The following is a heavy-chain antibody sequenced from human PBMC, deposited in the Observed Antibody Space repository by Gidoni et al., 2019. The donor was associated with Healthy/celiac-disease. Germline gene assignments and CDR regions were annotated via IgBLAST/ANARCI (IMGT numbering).Heavy chain of an antibody. CDR2: IYYSGST. J-gene: IGHJ5*02. V-gene: IGHV4-39*01. CDR3: ARQPKVERRLNNWFDP. D-gene: IGHD1-1*01. CDR1: GGSISSSSYY. Sequence: QLQLQESGPGLVKPSETLSLTCTVSGGSISSSSYYWGWIRQPPGKGLEWIGSIYYSGSTYYNPSLKSRVTISVDTSKNQFSLKLSSVTAADTAVYYCARQPKVERRLNNWFDPWGQGTLVTVSS.